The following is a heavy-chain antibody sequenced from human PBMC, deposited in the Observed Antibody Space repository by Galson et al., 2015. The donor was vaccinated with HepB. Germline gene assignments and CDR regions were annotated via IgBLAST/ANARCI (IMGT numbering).Heavy chain of an antibody. V-gene: IGHV3-23*01. CDR1: GFTFDNYA. J-gene: IGHJ4*02. CDR2: ISDSGGST. D-gene: IGHD6-13*01. Sequence: SLRLSCAASGFTFDNYAMSWVRQAPGKGLEWVSVISDSGGSTYYADSVQGRFTISRDNSENTLYLQMNSLRVEDTAIYYCAKARSGIVAAATNYWGLGTLVTVSS. CDR3: AKARSGIVAAATNY.